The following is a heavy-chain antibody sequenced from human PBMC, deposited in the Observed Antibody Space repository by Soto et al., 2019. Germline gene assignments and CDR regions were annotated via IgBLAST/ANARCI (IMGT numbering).Heavy chain of an antibody. D-gene: IGHD3-22*01. V-gene: IGHV3-21*01. Sequence: GGSLRLSCAASGFTFSSYTMNWVRQAPGKGLEWVSSISSGTSYIYYADSVKGRFTISRDNANNSLYLQMNSLRAEDTAVYYCARDSYVSCGYYVGDWFDLWGQGTLVTVSS. CDR2: ISSGTSYI. CDR3: ARDSYVSCGYYVGDWFDL. J-gene: IGHJ5*02. CDR1: GFTFSSYT.